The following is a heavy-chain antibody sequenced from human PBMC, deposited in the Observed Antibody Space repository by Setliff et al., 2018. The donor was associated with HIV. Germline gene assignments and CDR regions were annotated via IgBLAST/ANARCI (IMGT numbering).Heavy chain of an antibody. V-gene: IGHV1-69*13. J-gene: IGHJ3*02. D-gene: IGHD6-19*01. CDR2: IIPILGTT. Sequence: SVKVSCKASGGTFSSYAISWVRQAPGQGLEWMGGIIPILGTTNYAQKFQGRVTITADESTSTAYMELSSLRSEDTAVYYCAREGQWLDVGDAFDIWGQGTMVTVSS. CDR3: AREGQWLDVGDAFDI. CDR1: GGTFSSYA.